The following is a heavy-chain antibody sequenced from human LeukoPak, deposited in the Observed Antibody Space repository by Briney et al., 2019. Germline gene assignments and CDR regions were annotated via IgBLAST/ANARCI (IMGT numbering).Heavy chain of an antibody. CDR1: GGSISSSSYY. CDR2: IYYSGST. V-gene: IGHV4-39*01. D-gene: IGHD4-23*01. Sequence: SETLSLTCTVSGGSISSSSYYWGWIRQPPGKGLEWIGSIYYSGSTYYNPSLKSRVTISVDTSKNQFSLKLSSVTAADTAVYYCARLTRITPDYGGQGTLVTVSS. CDR3: ARLTRITPDY. J-gene: IGHJ4*02.